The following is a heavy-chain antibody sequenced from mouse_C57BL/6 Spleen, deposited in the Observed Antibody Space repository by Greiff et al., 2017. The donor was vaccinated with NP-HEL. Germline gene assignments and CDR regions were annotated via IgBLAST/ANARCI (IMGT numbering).Heavy chain of an antibody. Sequence: DVRLVESGGGLVKPGGSLKLSCAASGFTFSDYGMHWVRQAPEKGLEWVAYISSGSSTIYYADTVKGRFTISRDNAKNPLFLQMTSLRSEDTAMYYCARHYYGSSYDYYAMDYWGQGTSVTVSS. CDR3: ARHYYGSSYDYYAMDY. D-gene: IGHD1-1*01. CDR1: GFTFSDYG. CDR2: ISSGSSTI. J-gene: IGHJ4*01. V-gene: IGHV5-17*01.